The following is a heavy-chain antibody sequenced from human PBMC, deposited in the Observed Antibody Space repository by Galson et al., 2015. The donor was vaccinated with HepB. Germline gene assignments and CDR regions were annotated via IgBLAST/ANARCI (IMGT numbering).Heavy chain of an antibody. CDR1: GFTFSSYG. J-gene: IGHJ6*02. CDR2: ISYDGSNK. D-gene: IGHD6-19*01. Sequence: SLRLSCAASGFTFSSYGMHWVRQAPGKGLEWVAVISYDGSNKYYADSVKGRFTISRDNSKNTLYLQMNSLRAEDTAVYYCAKDRGSGWLYYYYGMDVWGQGTTVTVSS. CDR3: AKDRGSGWLYYYYGMDV. V-gene: IGHV3-30*18.